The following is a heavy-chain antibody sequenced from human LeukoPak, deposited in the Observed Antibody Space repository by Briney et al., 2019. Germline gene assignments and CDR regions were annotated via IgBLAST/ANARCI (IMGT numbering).Heavy chain of an antibody. Sequence: PSETLSLTCAVCGGSFSGYYWSWIRQPPGKGLEWIGEINHSGSTNYNPSLKSRVTISVDTSKNQFSLKLSSVTVADTAVYYCARGHSSGWYGLFDIWGQGTVVTVSS. CDR2: INHSGST. V-gene: IGHV4-34*01. CDR1: GGSFSGYY. CDR3: ARGHSSGWYGLFDI. J-gene: IGHJ3*02. D-gene: IGHD6-19*01.